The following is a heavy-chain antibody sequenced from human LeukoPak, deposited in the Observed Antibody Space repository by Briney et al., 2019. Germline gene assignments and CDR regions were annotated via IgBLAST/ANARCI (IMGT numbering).Heavy chain of an antibody. CDR2: IYTSGST. CDR1: GGSISSYY. J-gene: IGHJ4*02. V-gene: IGHV4-4*07. Sequence: SETLSLTCTVSGGSISSYYWDWIRQPAGEGLEWIGRIYTSGSTNYNPSLYNPSLKSRVTMSINASKNQFSLRLSSVTAADTAVYYCARVDHCGGDCYSFDYWGQGTLVTVSS. D-gene: IGHD2-21*02. CDR3: ARVDHCGGDCYSFDY.